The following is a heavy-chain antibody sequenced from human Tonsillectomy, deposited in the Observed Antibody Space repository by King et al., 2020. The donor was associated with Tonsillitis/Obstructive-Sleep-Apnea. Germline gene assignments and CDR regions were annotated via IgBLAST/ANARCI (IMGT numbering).Heavy chain of an antibody. Sequence: VQLVESGGGLVQPGGSLRLSCPASGFTFSSYWMSWVRQAPGKGLEWVANIKQDGSEKYYVDYVKGRFTIYSENAKNSLYLQMNSLRAQDTAVYYCASYSGDSSSWPNEFDYWGQGTLVTVSS. J-gene: IGHJ4*02. CDR3: ASYSGDSSSWPNEFDY. CDR2: IKQDGSEK. D-gene: IGHD6-13*01. CDR1: GFTFSSYW. V-gene: IGHV3-7*01.